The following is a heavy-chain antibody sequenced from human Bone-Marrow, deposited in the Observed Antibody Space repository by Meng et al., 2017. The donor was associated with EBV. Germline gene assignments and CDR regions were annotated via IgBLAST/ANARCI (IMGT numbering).Heavy chain of an antibody. CDR1: GFSLTTTGVG. V-gene: IGHV2-5*02. CDR3: ARGLRSFDY. J-gene: IGHJ4*02. Sequence: QITLRESGPTLVQPTQTLTLTCTFSGFSLTTTGVGVAWIRQPPGKAPEWLAFVYWDDDKRYSPSLRSRLTITKDTSKIQVVLTMSDMDPVDTATYYCARGLRSFDYWGQGTLVTVSS. CDR2: VYWDDDK.